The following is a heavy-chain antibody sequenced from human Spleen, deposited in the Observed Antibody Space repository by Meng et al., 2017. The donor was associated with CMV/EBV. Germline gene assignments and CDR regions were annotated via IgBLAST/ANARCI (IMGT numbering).Heavy chain of an antibody. CDR1: GDSISSSDYY. J-gene: IGHJ4*02. D-gene: IGHD1-26*01. V-gene: IGHV4-39*01. CDR2: MYYSGNT. Sequence: SETLSLTCTVSGDSISSSDYYWGWIRQPPGKGLEWIGSMYYSGNTYYNPSLKSRVTISVDTSKNQFSLKLSSVTAADTAVYYCARHDMMGAINYFDFWGQGTLVTVSS. CDR3: ARHDMMGAINYFDF.